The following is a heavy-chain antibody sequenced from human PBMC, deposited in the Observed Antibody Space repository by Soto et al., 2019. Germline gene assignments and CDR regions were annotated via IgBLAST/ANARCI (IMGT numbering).Heavy chain of an antibody. J-gene: IGHJ4*02. CDR3: ARGRKDLYSSSWYFDY. CDR1: GGSVTSGNFY. V-gene: IGHV4-61*01. CDR2: VYNSGST. Sequence: QVQLQESGPGLGKPSETLSLTCTVSGGSVTSGNFYWNWIRQPPGKGLEWIGYVYNSGSTNYNPSLKSRVTISMDTSKKQFSLKVTSVTAADPAVYYCARGRKDLYSSSWYFDYWGRGTLVTVSS. D-gene: IGHD6-13*01.